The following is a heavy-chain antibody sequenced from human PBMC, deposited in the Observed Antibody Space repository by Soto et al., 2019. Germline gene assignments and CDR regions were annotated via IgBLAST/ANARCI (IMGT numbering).Heavy chain of an antibody. Sequence: QVQLVESGGGVVQPGRSLRLSCAASGFTFSSYGMHWVRQAPGKGLEGVAVISYDGSNKYYADSVKGLFTSSRSNSKNTLYLKKNSLRAEDTAVEYCAKDACLWSGYLNYWGQGTLDTVST. CDR1: GFTFSSYG. CDR3: AKDACLWSGYLNY. J-gene: IGHJ4*02. V-gene: IGHV3-30*18. CDR2: ISYDGSNK. D-gene: IGHD3-3*01.